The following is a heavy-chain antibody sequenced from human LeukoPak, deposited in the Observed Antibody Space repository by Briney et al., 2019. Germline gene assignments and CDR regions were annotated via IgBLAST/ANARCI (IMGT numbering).Heavy chain of an antibody. CDR1: GGSISSSSYY. CDR3: ARHSPIGGYPRKGEFDP. Sequence: KPSETLPLTCTVSGGSISSSSYYWGWIRQPPGKGLEWIGSIYYSGSTYYNPSLKSRVTISVDTSKNQFSLKLSSVTAADTAVYYCARHSPIGGYPRKGEFDPWGQGTLVTVSS. V-gene: IGHV4-39*01. CDR2: IYYSGST. J-gene: IGHJ5*02. D-gene: IGHD3-22*01.